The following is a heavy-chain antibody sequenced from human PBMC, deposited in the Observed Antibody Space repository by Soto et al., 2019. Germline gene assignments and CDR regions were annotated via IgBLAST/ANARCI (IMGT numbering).Heavy chain of an antibody. CDR1: GFTFSIYA. Sequence: GGSLRLSCAASGFTFSIYAMSWVRQAPGKGLEWVSSISGSGTSSYYADSVKGRFTISRDNSKNTLYLQMNSLRAEDTAVYYCAKNLRYCSGGSCYSYYYYGMDVWGQGTTVTVSS. CDR2: ISGSGTSS. CDR3: AKNLRYCSGGSCYSYYYYGMDV. J-gene: IGHJ6*02. V-gene: IGHV3-23*01. D-gene: IGHD2-15*01.